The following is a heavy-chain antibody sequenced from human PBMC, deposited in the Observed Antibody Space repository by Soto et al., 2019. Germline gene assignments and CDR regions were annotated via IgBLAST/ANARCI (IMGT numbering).Heavy chain of an antibody. CDR2: IKRKTDGGTA. CDR1: GFTFSDAW. D-gene: IGHD2-15*01. V-gene: IGHV3-15*01. Sequence: GGSLRLSCAVSGFTFSDAWMSWVRQAPGKGLEWVGRIKRKTDGGTADYPAPVKGRFTISRDDSENMLYLQMSSLKTEDTAVYYCTTVTVVDVHSDYWGQGTLVTVSS. J-gene: IGHJ4*02. CDR3: TTVTVVDVHSDY.